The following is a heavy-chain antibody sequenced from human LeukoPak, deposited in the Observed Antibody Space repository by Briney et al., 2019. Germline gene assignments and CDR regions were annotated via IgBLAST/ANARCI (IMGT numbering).Heavy chain of an antibody. CDR2: ISSSSSYI. D-gene: IGHD5-24*01. Sequence: GGSLRLSCAASGFTFSSYSMNWVRQAPGKGLEWVSSISSSSSYIYYADSAKGRFTISRDNAKNSLYLQMNSLRAEDTAVYYCARDWRWLQFSDWGQGTLVTVSS. CDR3: ARDWRWLQFSD. J-gene: IGHJ4*02. V-gene: IGHV3-21*01. CDR1: GFTFSSYS.